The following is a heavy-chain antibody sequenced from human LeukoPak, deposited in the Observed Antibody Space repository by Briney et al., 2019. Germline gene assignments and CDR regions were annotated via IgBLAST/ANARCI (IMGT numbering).Heavy chain of an antibody. V-gene: IGHV3-30*02. J-gene: IGHJ4*02. D-gene: IGHD4-11*01. CDR2: IRYDGSNK. CDR1: GFTFSSYG. Sequence: GGSLRLSCAASGFTFSSYGMHWVRQAPGKGLEWVVFIRYDGSNKYYVDSVKGRFTISRDNSKNTLYLQMNSLRPEDTAVYYCAKDGRTTATYWGQGTLVTVSS. CDR3: AKDGRTTATY.